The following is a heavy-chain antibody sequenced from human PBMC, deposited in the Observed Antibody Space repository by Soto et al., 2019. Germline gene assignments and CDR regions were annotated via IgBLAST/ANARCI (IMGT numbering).Heavy chain of an antibody. J-gene: IGHJ4*02. Sequence: EVQLVESGGGLVQPGGSLRLSCAAAGFTFGDYGMNWVRQAPGKGLEWVSYIRGSSSPIYYTDSVRGRFTISRDNAKNSLYLKMDSLRAEDTAVYYCVRDSPATVGGISFDYWGPGTLVTVSS. CDR2: IRGSSSPI. V-gene: IGHV3-48*01. D-gene: IGHD3-16*01. CDR1: GFTFGDYG. CDR3: VRDSPATVGGISFDY.